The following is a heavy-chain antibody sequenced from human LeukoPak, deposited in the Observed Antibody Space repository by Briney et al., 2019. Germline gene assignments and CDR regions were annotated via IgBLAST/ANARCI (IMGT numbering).Heavy chain of an antibody. CDR1: GFTFSSYT. CDR3: ARAGYSSSWRERYKYYFDY. J-gene: IGHJ4*02. CDR2: ISSSSSHI. Sequence: KTGGSLRLSCAASGFTFSSYTMNWVRQAPGKGLEWVSLISSSSSHIHYADSVRGRFTISRDNAKNSLYLQMKSLRAEDTAVYFCARAGYSSSWRERYKYYFDYWGQGTLVTVSS. V-gene: IGHV3-21*01. D-gene: IGHD6-13*01.